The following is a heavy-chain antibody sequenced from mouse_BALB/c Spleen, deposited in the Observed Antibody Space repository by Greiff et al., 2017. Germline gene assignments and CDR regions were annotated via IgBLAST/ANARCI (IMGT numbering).Heavy chain of an antibody. V-gene: IGHV1-84*02. CDR1: GYTFTDYY. J-gene: IGHJ3*01. CDR2: IYPESGNT. CDR3: ASPTVVAGRFAY. Sequence: QVQLQQSGPELVKPGASVKISCKASGYTFTDYYINWVKQKPGQGLEWIGWIYPESGNTKYNEKFKGKATLTVDTSSSTAYMQLSSLTSEDTAVYFCASPTVVAGRFAYWGQGTLVTVSA. D-gene: IGHD1-1*01.